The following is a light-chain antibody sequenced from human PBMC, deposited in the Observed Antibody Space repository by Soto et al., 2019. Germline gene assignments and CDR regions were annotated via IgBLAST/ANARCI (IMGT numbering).Light chain of an antibody. J-gene: IGLJ1*01. CDR1: SSDVGGYNY. V-gene: IGLV2-11*01. CDR2: DVS. Sequence: QSVLTQPRSVSGSPGQSVTISCTGTSSDVGGYNYVSWYQQHPGKAPKLMIYDVSKRPSGVPDRFSGSKSGNTASLTISGLQAEDEADYYCCSYVGSSNVFGTGTKLTVL. CDR3: CSYVGSSNV.